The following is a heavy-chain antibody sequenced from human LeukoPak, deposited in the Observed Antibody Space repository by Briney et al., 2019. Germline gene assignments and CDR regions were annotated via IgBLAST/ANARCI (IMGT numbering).Heavy chain of an antibody. Sequence: ASVKVSCKASGYSFTGFYMHWMRQAPGQGLEWMGWIHPNSGGTKYAQKFQGRVTMTRDTSINTAYMELGSLTSDDTAVYYCATLRDSSAHFYYYGGMDVWGQGPTVAVSS. J-gene: IGHJ6*02. CDR1: GYSFTGFY. CDR2: IHPNSGGT. CDR3: ATLRDSSAHFYYYGGMDV. V-gene: IGHV1-2*02. D-gene: IGHD6-19*01.